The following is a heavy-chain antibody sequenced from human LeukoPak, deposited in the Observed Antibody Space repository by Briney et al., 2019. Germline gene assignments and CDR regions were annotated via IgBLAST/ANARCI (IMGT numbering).Heavy chain of an antibody. CDR3: ARGGRGVPTARRFKPANWFDP. CDR1: GGSFSGYF. Sequence: SETLSLTCAVYGGSFSGYFWIWIRQPPGKGLEWIGEINHSGRTNYNPSLKSRVTISVDTSKNQFSLKVNSVTAADMALSNCARGGRGVPTARRFKPANWFDPWGQGTLVTIFS. J-gene: IGHJ5*02. CDR2: INHSGRT. D-gene: IGHD2-2*01. V-gene: IGHV4-34*01.